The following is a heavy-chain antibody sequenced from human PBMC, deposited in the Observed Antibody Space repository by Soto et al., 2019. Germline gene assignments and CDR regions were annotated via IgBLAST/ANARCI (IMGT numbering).Heavy chain of an antibody. CDR1: GFTFTSSA. J-gene: IGHJ4*02. CDR2: IGVGSGNR. CDR3: AALGVNFDH. D-gene: IGHD2-8*01. Sequence: SVKVSCKASGFTFTSSAVQWVRQARGQRLEWLGWIGVGSGNRHYAQKFQERVTITRDMSTNTAYMELSSLRSEDTAVYYCAALGVNFDHWGQGTLVTVSS. V-gene: IGHV1-58*01.